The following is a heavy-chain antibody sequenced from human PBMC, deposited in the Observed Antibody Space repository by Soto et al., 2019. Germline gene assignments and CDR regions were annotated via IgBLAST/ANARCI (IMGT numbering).Heavy chain of an antibody. J-gene: IGHJ6*02. CDR1: GGTFSSYA. V-gene: IGHV1-69*13. CDR3: ARGLTGTTLAYGMDV. D-gene: IGHD1-7*01. CDR2: FIPIFGTA. Sequence: RASVKVSCKASGGTFSSYAISWVRQAPGQGLEWMGGFIPIFGTADYAQKFQGRVTITADESTSTAYMELSSLRSEDTAVYYCARGLTGTTLAYGMDVWGQGTTVTVSS.